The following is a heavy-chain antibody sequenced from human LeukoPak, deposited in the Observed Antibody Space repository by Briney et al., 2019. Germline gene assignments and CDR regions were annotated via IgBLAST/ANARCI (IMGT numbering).Heavy chain of an antibody. CDR2: IHPNGRET. D-gene: IGHD3-10*01. V-gene: IGHV1-2*02. CDR3: SGRYGPGPV. CDR1: GYTFTQHH. J-gene: IGHJ4*02. Sequence: ASVNVSYKASGYTFTQHHIHWVRQAPGQGLEGMGWIHPNGRETKYAQNFQDRMSMTTDTSITTAYMELNRVTSDDTAVYHCSGRYGPGPVWGQGTLITAFS.